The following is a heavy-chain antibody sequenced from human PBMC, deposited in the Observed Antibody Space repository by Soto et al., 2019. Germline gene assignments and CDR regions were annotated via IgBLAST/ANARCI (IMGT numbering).Heavy chain of an antibody. V-gene: IGHV3-23*01. CDR1: GFSFSSYA. Sequence: EVQLLESGGNLVRPGGSLRLSCAASGFSFSSYAMIWVRQGQGKGLEWVSSISGSGGNTQYADSVKGRFIIVRDNSKSTVHLLMNSLKVDDSAVDYCEKDRQGNNNCIESWGQGTLVTVSS. CDR2: ISGSGGNT. CDR3: EKDRQGNNNCIES. J-gene: IGHJ5*01. D-gene: IGHD2-15*01.